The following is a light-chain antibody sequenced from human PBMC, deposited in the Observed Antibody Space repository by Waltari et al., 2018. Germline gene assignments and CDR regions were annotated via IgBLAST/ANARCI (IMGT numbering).Light chain of an antibody. CDR3: QQFGSFPWT. Sequence: EIVLTQSPGTLSLSPGERVTLSCRASQSVSSSYLAWYQQKPGQAPRLLLYGASSRAPGIPDSFNGSSSGTDFTLTSSRLEPEVFAVYYCQQFGSFPWTFGQGTKVEIK. CDR2: GAS. V-gene: IGKV3-20*01. J-gene: IGKJ1*01. CDR1: QSVSSSY.